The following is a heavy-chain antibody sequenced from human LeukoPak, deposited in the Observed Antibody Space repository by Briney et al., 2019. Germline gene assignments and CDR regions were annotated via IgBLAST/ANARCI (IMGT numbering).Heavy chain of an antibody. CDR2: ISSSSSTI. Sequence: PGGSLRLSCAASGFTFSSYSMNWVRQAPGKGLEWVSYISSSSSTIYYADSVKGRFTISRDNAKNSLYLQMNSLRAEDTAVYYCARDLFYGSGSYYPNFYYYYYMDVWGKGTTVTISS. J-gene: IGHJ6*03. D-gene: IGHD3-10*01. CDR1: GFTFSSYS. CDR3: ARDLFYGSGSYYPNFYYYYYMDV. V-gene: IGHV3-48*01.